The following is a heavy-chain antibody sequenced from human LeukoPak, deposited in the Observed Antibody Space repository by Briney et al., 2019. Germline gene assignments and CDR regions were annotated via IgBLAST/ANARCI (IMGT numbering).Heavy chain of an antibody. CDR1: GYTFTSYD. CDR2: ISAYNGNT. Sequence: GASVKVSFKASGYTFTSYDINWVRQAPGQGLEWMGWISAYNGNTNYAQKLQGRVTMTTDTSTSTAYMELRSLRSDDTAVYYCARDRRQLEPNRRWFDPWGQGTLVTVSS. J-gene: IGHJ5*02. D-gene: IGHD1-1*01. CDR3: ARDRRQLEPNRRWFDP. V-gene: IGHV1-18*01.